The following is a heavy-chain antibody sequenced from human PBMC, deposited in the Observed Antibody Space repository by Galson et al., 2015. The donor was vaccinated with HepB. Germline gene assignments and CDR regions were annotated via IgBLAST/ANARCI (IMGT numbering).Heavy chain of an antibody. CDR2: IWYDGSNK. D-gene: IGHD6-6*01. CDR1: GFTFSSYG. V-gene: IGHV3-33*01. Sequence: SLRLSCAASGFTFSSYGMHWVRQAPGKGLEWVAVIWYDGSNKYYADSVKGRFTISRDNSKNTLYLQMNSLRAEDTAVYYCARDTIAARAHSFYYYMDDWGQGTTVTVSS. J-gene: IGHJ6*03. CDR3: ARDTIAARAHSFYYYMDD.